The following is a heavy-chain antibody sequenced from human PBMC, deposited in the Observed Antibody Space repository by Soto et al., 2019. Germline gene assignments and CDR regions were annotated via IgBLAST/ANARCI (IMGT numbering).Heavy chain of an antibody. CDR1: GDSVSNNSAA. D-gene: IGHD6-19*01. CDR2: TYYRSRWYN. J-gene: IGHJ6*03. CDR3: AGPPSLQWYYLDV. Sequence: PSQTLSLTWAISGDSVSNNSAAWNWIRQSQSGGLEWLGRTYYRSRWYNDYAVSVRSRITINPDTSKNQFSLHLNSVTPEDTAVYYCAGPPSLQWYYLDVWGKGTTVTVSS. V-gene: IGHV6-1*01.